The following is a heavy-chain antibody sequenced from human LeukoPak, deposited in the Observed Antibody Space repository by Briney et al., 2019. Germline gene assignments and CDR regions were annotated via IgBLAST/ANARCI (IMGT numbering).Heavy chain of an antibody. CDR3: ARDKPGWGAFDV. CDR2: IAANNDHT. CDR1: GYRVSNFA. D-gene: IGHD1-14*01. Sequence: ASVKVSCKASGYRVSNFAIIWVRQAPGQGLECLGWIAANNDHTHYALNVQGRVTMATDTSTDTAYMELRNLRSDDTAVYFCARDKPGWGAFDVWGQGTVVTVSS. J-gene: IGHJ3*01. V-gene: IGHV1-18*01.